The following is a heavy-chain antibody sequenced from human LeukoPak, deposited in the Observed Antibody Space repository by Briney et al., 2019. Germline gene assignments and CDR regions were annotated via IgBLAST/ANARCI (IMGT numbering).Heavy chain of an antibody. V-gene: IGHV3-74*01. Sequence: SLRLSCAASGFTFSSYWMHWVRQAPGKGLVWVSRINSDGSSTGYADSVKGRFTISRDNAKNTLYLQMNSLRAEDTAVYYCARNRYYYYMDVWGKGTTVTISS. CDR3: ARNRYYYYMDV. CDR2: INSDGSST. CDR1: GFTFSSYW. D-gene: IGHD1-14*01. J-gene: IGHJ6*03.